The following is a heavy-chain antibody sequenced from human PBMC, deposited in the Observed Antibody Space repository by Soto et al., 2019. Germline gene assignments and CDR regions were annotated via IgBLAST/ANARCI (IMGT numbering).Heavy chain of an antibody. Sequence: PSETLSLTCTVSGDSIRYSSWSWVRQPPGKGLEWIGLVHHTGNTNYNPSLETRVTMLIDASANHFSLTLTSVTPADAAIYYCARGREDHVDHHFGHLFDSWGQGTLVTVSS. CDR3: ARGREDHVDHHFGHLFDS. CDR2: VHHTGNT. V-gene: IGHV4-59*01. J-gene: IGHJ4*02. CDR1: GDSIRYSS. D-gene: IGHD3-10*01.